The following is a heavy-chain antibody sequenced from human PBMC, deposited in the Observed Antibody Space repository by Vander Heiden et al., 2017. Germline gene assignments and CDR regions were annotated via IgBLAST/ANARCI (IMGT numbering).Heavy chain of an antibody. V-gene: IGHV3-30*18. D-gene: IGHD2-21*02. CDR3: AKDRNYGGNSYTFDY. CDR1: GFPLNIYG. CDR2: ISYDGSNT. Sequence: QVQLVESGGGVVQPGRSLRLSCVASGFPLNIYGMPWVRQAPGKGLEWVAVISYDGSNTYYADSVKGRFTISRDNSENTLYLQMNSLRADDTAVYYCAKDRNYGGNSYTFDYWGQGTLVTVSS. J-gene: IGHJ4*02.